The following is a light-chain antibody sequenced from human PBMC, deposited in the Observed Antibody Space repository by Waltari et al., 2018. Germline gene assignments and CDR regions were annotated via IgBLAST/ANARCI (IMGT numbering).Light chain of an antibody. Sequence: DIQMTQSPSSLSASVGASVTITCRARQGIRDYVALYQEKPGKVPNLLIFAASTLQSGVPALFSGSGSGTEFTLTISSLQPEDVATYYCQKCNSAPFTFGPGTKVDIK. V-gene: IGKV1-27*01. J-gene: IGKJ3*01. CDR3: QKCNSAPFT. CDR1: QGIRDY. CDR2: AAS.